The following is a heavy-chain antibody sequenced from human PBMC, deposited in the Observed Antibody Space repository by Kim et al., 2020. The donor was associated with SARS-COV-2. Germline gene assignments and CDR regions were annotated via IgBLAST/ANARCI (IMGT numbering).Heavy chain of an antibody. CDR3: ARLIRQQQKYNWFDP. J-gene: IGHJ5*02. V-gene: IGHV5-10-1*01. D-gene: IGHD6-13*01. Sequence: PSFQGHVTISADKSISTAYLQWSSLKASDTAMYYCARLIRQQQKYNWFDPWGQGTLVTVSS.